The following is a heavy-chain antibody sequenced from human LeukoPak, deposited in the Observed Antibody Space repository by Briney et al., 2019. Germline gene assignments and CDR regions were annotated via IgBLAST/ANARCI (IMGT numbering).Heavy chain of an antibody. CDR1: GGSLGSSSYY. Sequence: PSETLSLTCTVSGGSLGSSSYYWGWIRQAPGKGLEWIGTIYFDGDTFYNPSLKSPVTLSIQMSKRQFSLRLACGAAAETAIYYCAAENGNFWIGYPYFEDWGQGSLVSVSS. D-gene: IGHD3-3*01. CDR3: AAENGNFWIGYPYFED. J-gene: IGHJ4*02. CDR2: IYFDGDT. V-gene: IGHV4-39*01.